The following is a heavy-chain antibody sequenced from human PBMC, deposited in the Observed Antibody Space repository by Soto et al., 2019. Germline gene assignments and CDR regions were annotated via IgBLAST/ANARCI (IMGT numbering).Heavy chain of an antibody. V-gene: IGHV1-2*02. Sequence: GSVKGFCKASGYPFTGYYMHLVRQAPGQGLEWMGWINPNSGGTNYAQKFQGRVTMTRDTSISTAYMELSRLRSDDTAVYYCARVLYYDILTRYYPSFDYWGQGTLVTVS. CDR2: INPNSGGT. CDR1: GYPFTGYY. D-gene: IGHD3-9*01. J-gene: IGHJ4*02. CDR3: ARVLYYDILTRYYPSFDY.